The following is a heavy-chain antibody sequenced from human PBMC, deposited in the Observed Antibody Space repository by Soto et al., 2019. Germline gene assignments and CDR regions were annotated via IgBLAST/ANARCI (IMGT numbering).Heavy chain of an antibody. CDR1: GASLISGGYY. D-gene: IGHD1-7*01. J-gene: IGHJ5*02. CDR2: VYYTGKT. Sequence: QVQLQESGPGLVKPSQTLSITCTVSGASLISGGYYWTWIRQHPGKGLEWLGDVYYTGKTYYNPSLGSPFTMSRDTSKNQFTLRLSSVTAADTAFYYCARDGTSNWNYFDPWCQVILVTVSS. CDR3: ARDGTSNWNYFDP. V-gene: IGHV4-31*01.